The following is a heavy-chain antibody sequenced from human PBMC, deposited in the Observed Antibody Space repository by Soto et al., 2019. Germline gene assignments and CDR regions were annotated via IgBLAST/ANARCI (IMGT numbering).Heavy chain of an antibody. Sequence: PGGSLRLSCAASGFTFSSYGMHWVRQAPGKGLEWVAVISYDGSYKYYGDSVKGRFTISRDNSKNTLYLQMNSLRAEDTAVYYCAKDPSDIVAVVPANWGQGTMVTVSS. J-gene: IGHJ3*01. CDR1: GFTFSSYG. D-gene: IGHD2-15*01. CDR2: ISYDGSYK. CDR3: AKDPSDIVAVVPAN. V-gene: IGHV3-30*18.